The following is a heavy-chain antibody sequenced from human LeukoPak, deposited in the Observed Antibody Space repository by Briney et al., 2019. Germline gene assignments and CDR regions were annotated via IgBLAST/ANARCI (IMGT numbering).Heavy chain of an antibody. D-gene: IGHD1-26*01. J-gene: IGHJ5*02. CDR1: GFTFNTYT. V-gene: IGHV3-21*04. CDR2: ITASSTAI. CDR3: AKDRGSIVGATSFDP. Sequence: GGSLRLSCAASGFTFNTYTMNWVRQAPGKGLEWVSSITASSTAIYSADSVKGRFTISRDNAKNFLYLQMNSLRAEDTAVYYCAKDRGSIVGATSFDPWGQGTLVTVSS.